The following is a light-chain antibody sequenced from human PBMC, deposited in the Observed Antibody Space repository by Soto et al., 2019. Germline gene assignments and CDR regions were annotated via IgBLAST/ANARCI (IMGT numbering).Light chain of an antibody. Sequence: QSVLTQPRSVSGSPGQSVTISCTGTSSDVGRYSFVSWYQQHPGKAPKLIIYDVYKRPSGVPDRFSGSKSGNTASLTISGLQAEDEADYYCCSHAGDSVVFXTGTNVTVL. CDR2: DVY. CDR3: CSHAGDSVV. CDR1: SSDVGRYSF. V-gene: IGLV2-11*01. J-gene: IGLJ1*01.